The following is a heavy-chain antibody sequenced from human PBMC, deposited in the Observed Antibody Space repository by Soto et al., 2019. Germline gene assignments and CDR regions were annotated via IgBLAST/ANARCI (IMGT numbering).Heavy chain of an antibody. V-gene: IGHV1-8*01. CDR2: MNPNSGNG. CDR1: GYAFSNND. J-gene: IGHJ5*02. CDR3: ARMATSGTLNWFDP. Sequence: QVQLVQSGAEVKEPGASVKVSCQASGYAFSNNDISWVRQATGQGLEWMGWMNPNSGNGGYAQKFQGRVTMTRDTSTSTAYMALSSLASDDTAIYYCARMATSGTLNWFDPWGQGTLVNVTS.